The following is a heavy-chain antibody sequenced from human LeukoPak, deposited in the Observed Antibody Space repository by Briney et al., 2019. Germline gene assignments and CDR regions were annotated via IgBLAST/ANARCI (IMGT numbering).Heavy chain of an antibody. CDR2: ISYDGSNK. CDR3: AKGRGAFDI. V-gene: IGHV3-30*18. Sequence: GGSLRLSCAASGFTFSSYGMHWVRQAPGKGLEWVAVISYDGSNKYYADSVKGRFTISRDNSKNTLYLQMNSLRAEDTAVYYCAKGRGAFDIWGQGTMVTVSS. CDR1: GFTFSSYG. J-gene: IGHJ3*02.